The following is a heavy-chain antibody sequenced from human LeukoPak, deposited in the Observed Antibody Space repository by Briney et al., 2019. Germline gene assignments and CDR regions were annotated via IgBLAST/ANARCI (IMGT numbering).Heavy chain of an antibody. CDR3: ARMTTVTVDAFDI. J-gene: IGHJ3*02. CDR1: GGSISSGDYY. D-gene: IGHD4-17*01. Sequence: SETLSLTCTVSGGSISSGDYYWSWIRQPPGKGLEWIGYIYYSGSTYYNPSLKSRVTISVDTSKNQFSLKLRSVAAADTAVYYCARMTTVTVDAFDIWGQGTMVTVSS. CDR2: IYYSGST. V-gene: IGHV4-30-4*08.